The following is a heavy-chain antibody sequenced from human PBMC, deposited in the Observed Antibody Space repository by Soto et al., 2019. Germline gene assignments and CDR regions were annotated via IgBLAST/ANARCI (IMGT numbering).Heavy chain of an antibody. CDR3: AKDGTSKYQYSSSWYVAFDI. Sequence: GGSLRLSCAASGFTFSSYAMSWVRQAPGKGLEWVSAISGSGGSTYYADSVKGRFTISRDNSKNTLYLQMNSLRAEDTAVYYCAKDGTSKYQYSSSWYVAFDIWGQGTLVTVSS. D-gene: IGHD6-13*01. CDR2: ISGSGGST. J-gene: IGHJ3*02. V-gene: IGHV3-23*01. CDR1: GFTFSSYA.